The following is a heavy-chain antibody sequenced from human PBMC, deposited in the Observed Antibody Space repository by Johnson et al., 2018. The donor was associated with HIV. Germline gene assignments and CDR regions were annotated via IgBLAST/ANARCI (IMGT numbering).Heavy chain of an antibody. D-gene: IGHD2-2*01. CDR2: ISYDGSNK. V-gene: IGHV3-30*18. CDR1: GVSFSSYW. J-gene: IGHJ3*02. Sequence: QVQLVESGGGLVQPGGSLRLSCVDSGVSFSSYWMSWVRQAPGKGLEWVAVISYDGSNKYYADSVKGRFTISRDNSKNTLYLQMNSLRAEDTAVYYCAKGLVPAAVSRRTGAPDAFDIWGQGTMVTVSS. CDR3: AKGLVPAAVSRRTGAPDAFDI.